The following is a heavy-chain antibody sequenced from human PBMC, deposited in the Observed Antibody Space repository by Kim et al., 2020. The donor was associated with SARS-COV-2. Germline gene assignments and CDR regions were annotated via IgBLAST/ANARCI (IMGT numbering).Heavy chain of an antibody. CDR3: ARARGGSYYYGRDG. CDR2: ISFDGSNK. Sequence: GGSLRLSCAASGFTFSSYAMHWVRQAPGKGLEWVAVISFDGSNKYYADSVKDRSTISRDNSKNTLYLQMNSLRAEDTAVYYCARARGGSYYYGRDGWGQG. CDR1: GFTFSSYA. J-gene: IGHJ6*02. V-gene: IGHV3-30-3*01. D-gene: IGHD3-16*01.